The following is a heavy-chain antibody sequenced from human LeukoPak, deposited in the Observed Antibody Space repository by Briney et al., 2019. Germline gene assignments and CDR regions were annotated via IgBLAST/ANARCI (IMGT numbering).Heavy chain of an antibody. Sequence: GGSLRLSCAASGFTFSTYAMSWVRQAPGKGLEWVSTISDSGANTYYADSVRGRFTISRDNSKNTLYLQKNSLRADDTAIYYCAKSMTLQWRGFYDLWGRGTHVTVSS. CDR2: ISDSGANT. CDR1: GFTFSTYA. V-gene: IGHV3-23*01. J-gene: IGHJ2*01. CDR3: AKSMTLQWRGFYDL. D-gene: IGHD6-19*01.